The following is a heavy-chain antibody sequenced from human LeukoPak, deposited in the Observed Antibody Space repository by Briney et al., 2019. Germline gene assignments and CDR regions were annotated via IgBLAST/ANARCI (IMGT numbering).Heavy chain of an antibody. V-gene: IGHV1-69*13. J-gene: IGHJ4*02. Sequence: GASVKVSCKASGGTFSSYAISWVRQPPGQGLEWMGGIIPIFGTANYAQKFQGRVTITADESTSTAYMGLSSLRSEDTAVYYCARGAADSGTFDYWGQGTLVTVSS. CDR3: ARGAADSGTFDY. D-gene: IGHD1-26*01. CDR1: GGTFSSYA. CDR2: IIPIFGTA.